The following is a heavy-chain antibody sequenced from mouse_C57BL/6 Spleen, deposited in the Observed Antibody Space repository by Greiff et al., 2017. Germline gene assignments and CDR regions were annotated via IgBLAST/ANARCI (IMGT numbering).Heavy chain of an antibody. CDR3: VMDGSHDY. CDR2: IYPGDGDT. J-gene: IGHJ2*01. Sequence: QVQLQQSGPELVKPGASVKISCKASGYAFSSSWMNWVKQRPGKGLEWLGRIYPGDGDTNYNGKVKGKATLTADKSSSTAYMQLSSLTSDDSAVYFFVMDGSHDYWGQGTTLTVSS. V-gene: IGHV1-82*01. CDR1: GYAFSSSW. D-gene: IGHD2-3*01.